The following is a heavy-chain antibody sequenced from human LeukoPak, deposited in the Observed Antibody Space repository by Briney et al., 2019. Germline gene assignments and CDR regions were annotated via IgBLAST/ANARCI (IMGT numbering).Heavy chain of an antibody. V-gene: IGHV3-21*01. CDR3: ARGGNSPWIDPPLPPDF. D-gene: IGHD1/OR15-1a*01. CDR1: GFTFNSYI. CDR2: ISGSSTYI. J-gene: IGHJ4*02. Sequence: GGSLRLLCAASGFTFNSYIMNWARHAPGKGREWVPSISGSSTYIHYADSLKGRFTTSRNNDENPLCLQINSLPAEDAGEYYSARGGNSPWIDPPLPPDFWGQGTLVTVSS.